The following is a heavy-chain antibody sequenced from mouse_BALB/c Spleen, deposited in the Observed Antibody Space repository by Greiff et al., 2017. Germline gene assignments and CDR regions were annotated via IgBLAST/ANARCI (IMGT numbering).Heavy chain of an antibody. V-gene: IGHV1-63*01. J-gene: IGHJ1*01. CDR3: ASYDGYYGGYFDV. Sequence: VQLQQSGAELVRPGTSVKISCKASGYAFTNYWLGWVKQRPGHGLEWIGDIYPGSGNTYYNEKFKGKATLTADKSSSTAYMQLSSLTSEDSAVYFCASYDGYYGGYFDVWGAGTTVTVSS. CDR1: GYAFTNYW. CDR2: IYPGSGNT. D-gene: IGHD2-3*01.